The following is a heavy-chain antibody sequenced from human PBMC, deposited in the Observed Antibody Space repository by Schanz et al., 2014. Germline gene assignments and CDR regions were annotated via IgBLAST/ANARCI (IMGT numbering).Heavy chain of an antibody. Sequence: QVQLVESGGGVVQPGRSLRLSCAGSGFSFSGFGMHWVRQAPGKGLEWVAVISYDGRNKYFADSVKGRFTISRDNSKNTLFLQVNSLRAEDTAVYYCAKAHFGHYDSSGCSDCYYYGMDVWGQGTTVTVSS. J-gene: IGHJ6*02. D-gene: IGHD3-22*01. CDR3: AKAHFGHYDSSGCSDCYYYGMDV. V-gene: IGHV3-30*18. CDR2: ISYDGRNK. CDR1: GFSFSGFG.